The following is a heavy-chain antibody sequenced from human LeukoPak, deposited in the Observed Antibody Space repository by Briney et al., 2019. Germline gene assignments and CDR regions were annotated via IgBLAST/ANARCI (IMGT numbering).Heavy chain of an antibody. CDR2: IKQDGSEK. D-gene: IGHD3-22*01. J-gene: IGHJ1*01. V-gene: IGHV3-7*03. CDR1: GFTFSSYW. Sequence: GGSLRLSCAASGFTFSSYWMSWVRQAPGKGLEWVANIKQDGSEKYYVDSVKGRFTISRDNAKNALYLQMNSLKTEDTAVYYCTPYYYDSSGYYYFQHWGQGTLVTVSS. CDR3: TPYYYDSSGYYYFQH.